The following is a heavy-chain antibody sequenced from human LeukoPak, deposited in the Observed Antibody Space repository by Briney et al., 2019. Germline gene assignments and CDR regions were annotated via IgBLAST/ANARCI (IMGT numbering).Heavy chain of an antibody. J-gene: IGHJ4*02. CDR1: GFTFSSYA. Sequence: GRSLRLSCAASGFTFSSYAMHWVRQAPGKGLEWVAVVSYDGSNKFNADSVKGRFSISRDNSKNTLYLQMDSLRAEDTAVYYCARGSGAVTRHFDYWGQGTLVTVSS. D-gene: IGHD4-17*01. V-gene: IGHV3-30-3*01. CDR3: ARGSGAVTRHFDY. CDR2: VSYDGSNK.